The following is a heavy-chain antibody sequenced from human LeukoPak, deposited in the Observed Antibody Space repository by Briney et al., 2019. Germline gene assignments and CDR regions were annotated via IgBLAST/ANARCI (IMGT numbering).Heavy chain of an antibody. V-gene: IGHV3-23*01. CDR2: ISGSGGST. D-gene: IGHD6-19*01. Sequence: GGSLRLSCAASGFTFSSYAMSWVRQAPGKGLEWVSAISGSGGSTYYADSVKGRLTISRDNSKNTLYLQMNSLRAEDTAVYYCAKCLAVAGTVDYFDYWGQGTLVTVSS. CDR1: GFTFSSYA. CDR3: AKCLAVAGTVDYFDY. J-gene: IGHJ4*02.